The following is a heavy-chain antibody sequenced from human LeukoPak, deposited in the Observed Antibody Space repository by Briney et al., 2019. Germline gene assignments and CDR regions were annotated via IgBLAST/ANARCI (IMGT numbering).Heavy chain of an antibody. Sequence: SETLSLTCTVSRRSLSGGGFYWAWIRQHPGRGLEWIGYITHSGSTYYNPSLESRITIFRDTSKNQFSLSLTSLTAADTAVYFCASVDWESYYLDSWGQGSLVTVSS. J-gene: IGHJ4*02. CDR2: ITHSGST. D-gene: IGHD1-26*01. CDR3: ASVDWESYYLDS. V-gene: IGHV4-31*03. CDR1: RRSLSGGGFY.